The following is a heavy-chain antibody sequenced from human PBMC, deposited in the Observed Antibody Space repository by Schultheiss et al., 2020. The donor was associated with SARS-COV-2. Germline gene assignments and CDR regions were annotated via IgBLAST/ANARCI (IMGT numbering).Heavy chain of an antibody. D-gene: IGHD3-16*01. CDR3: VRGFGWRENFDY. Sequence: GGSLRLSCAASGFTFSSYDMHWVRQATGKGLEWVSAIGTAGDTYYPGSVKGRFTISRENAKNSLYLQMNSLRAGDTAVYYCVRGFGWRENFDYWGQGTLVTVSS. V-gene: IGHV3-13*01. J-gene: IGHJ4*02. CDR2: IGTAGDT. CDR1: GFTFSSYD.